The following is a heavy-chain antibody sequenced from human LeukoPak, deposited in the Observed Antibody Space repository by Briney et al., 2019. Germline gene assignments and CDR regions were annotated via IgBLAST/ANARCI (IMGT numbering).Heavy chain of an antibody. D-gene: IGHD6-19*01. Sequence: RTGGSLRLSCAASGFTFSSYGMHWVRQAPGKGLEWVAVIWYDGSNKYYADSVKGRFTISRDNSKNTLYLQMNSLRAEDTAVYYCAKVGRSERIAVAGMLRYYFDYWGQGTLVTVSS. J-gene: IGHJ4*02. V-gene: IGHV3-33*06. CDR3: AKVGRSERIAVAGMLRYYFDY. CDR1: GFTFSSYG. CDR2: IWYDGSNK.